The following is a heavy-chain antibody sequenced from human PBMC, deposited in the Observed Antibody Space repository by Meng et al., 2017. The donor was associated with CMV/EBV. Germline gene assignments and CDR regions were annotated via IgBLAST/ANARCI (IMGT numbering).Heavy chain of an antibody. CDR2: IYYSGST. J-gene: IGHJ4*02. CDR3: ARVGRTSCYDY. CDR1: GGSISSGDYY. Sequence: GHRPESGPGLVKPSQTLSLTCTVSGGSISSGDYYWSWIRQPPGKGLEWIGYIYYSGSTYYNPSLKSRVTISVDTSKNQFSLKLSSVTAADTAVYYCARVGRTSCYDYWGQGTLVTVSS. D-gene: IGHD2-2*01. V-gene: IGHV4-30-4*08.